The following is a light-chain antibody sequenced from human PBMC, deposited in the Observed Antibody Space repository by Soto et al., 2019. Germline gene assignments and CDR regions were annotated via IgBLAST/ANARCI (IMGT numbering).Light chain of an antibody. CDR2: DAS. Sequence: EIVLTQSPATLSLSPGERATLSCRASNSVGSYLAWYQQKPGQAPRLLIYDASTRATGIPARFSGSGSGTEFTLTISSLQSEDFAVYYCQQYGSSLWTFGQGTKVDI. CDR1: NSVGSY. V-gene: IGKV3-15*01. J-gene: IGKJ1*01. CDR3: QQYGSSLWT.